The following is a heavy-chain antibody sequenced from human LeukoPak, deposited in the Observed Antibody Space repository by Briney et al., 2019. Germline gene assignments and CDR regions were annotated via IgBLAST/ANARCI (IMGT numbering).Heavy chain of an antibody. D-gene: IGHD3-10*01. CDR3: ARALVRGPTPYYYMDV. CDR1: GYTFTSYA. V-gene: IGHV7-4-1*02. Sequence: GAPVKVSCKASGYTFTSYAMNWVRQAPGQGLEWMGWINTNTGNPTYAQGFTGRFVFSLDTSVSTAYLQISSLKAEDTAVYYCARALVRGPTPYYYMDVWGKGTTVTVSS. J-gene: IGHJ6*03. CDR2: INTNTGNP.